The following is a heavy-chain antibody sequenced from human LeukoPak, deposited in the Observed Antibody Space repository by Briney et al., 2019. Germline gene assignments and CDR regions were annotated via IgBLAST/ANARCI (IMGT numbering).Heavy chain of an antibody. CDR1: GFTFSSYA. Sequence: GGSLRLSCAASGFTFSSYAMSWVRQAPGKGLEWVSAISGSGGSTYYADSVKGRFTISRDNSKNTLYLQMNSLRAEDTAVYYCAKAYSSGWYLPPNFDYWGQGTLVTVSS. J-gene: IGHJ4*02. D-gene: IGHD6-19*01. CDR2: ISGSGGST. V-gene: IGHV3-23*01. CDR3: AKAYSSGWYLPPNFDY.